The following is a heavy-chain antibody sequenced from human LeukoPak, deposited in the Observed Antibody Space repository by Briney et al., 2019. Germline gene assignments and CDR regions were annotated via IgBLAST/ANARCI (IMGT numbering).Heavy chain of an antibody. CDR1: GFTFGDYA. CDR2: IRAKAYGGTT. Sequence: GGSLRLSCTGSGFTFGDYAMSWVRQAPGKGLEWLGFIRAKAYGGTTEYAASVKGRFTISRDDSKSIAYLQMNSLKTEDTAMYYCARDGYGDSYYYYYYYMDVWGKGTTVTVSS. V-gene: IGHV3-49*04. CDR3: ARDGYGDSYYYYYYYMDV. D-gene: IGHD4-17*01. J-gene: IGHJ6*03.